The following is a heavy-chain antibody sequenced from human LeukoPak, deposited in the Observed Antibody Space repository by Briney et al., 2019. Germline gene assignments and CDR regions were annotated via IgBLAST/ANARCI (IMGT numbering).Heavy chain of an antibody. D-gene: IGHD1-7*01. Sequence: GGSLRLSCAASGFTVSSNFMSWVRQAPGKGLEWVSVIYSGGSTYYADSVKGRFTISRDNSKNTLYLQMNSLRAEDTAVYYCAKGSRRGITGTKDAFDIWGQGTMVTVSS. CDR3: AKGSRRGITGTKDAFDI. V-gene: IGHV3-53*01. CDR1: GFTVSSNF. J-gene: IGHJ3*02. CDR2: IYSGGST.